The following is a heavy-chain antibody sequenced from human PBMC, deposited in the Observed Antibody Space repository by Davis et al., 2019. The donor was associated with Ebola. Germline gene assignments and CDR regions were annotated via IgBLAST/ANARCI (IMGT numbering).Heavy chain of an antibody. V-gene: IGHV1-2*02. CDR2: INPNSGGT. CDR3: ARVVRIADRGPKFDP. Sequence: ASVKVSCKASGYTFTGYYIHWVRQAPGQGLEWMGWINPNSGGTNYAQKFQGRVTMTRDTSIRTAYMELSSLTSDDTAVYYCARVVRIADRGPKFDPWGQGTLVTVSS. D-gene: IGHD6-6*01. J-gene: IGHJ5*02. CDR1: GYTFTGYY.